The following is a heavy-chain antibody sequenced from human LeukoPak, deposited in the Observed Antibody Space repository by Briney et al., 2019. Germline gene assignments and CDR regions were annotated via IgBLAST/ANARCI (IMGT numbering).Heavy chain of an antibody. CDR3: TRDLYGGYSYGIFDY. CDR1: GFTFCDYA. V-gene: IGHV3-49*04. Sequence: GGSLRLSCTASGFTFCDYAMSWVRQAPGKGLEWVGFIRSKAYRGTTEYASSVKGRFTISRDDSKSIAYLQMNSLKTEDTALYYCTRDLYGGYSYGIFDYWGQGTLVTVSS. J-gene: IGHJ4*02. D-gene: IGHD5-18*01. CDR2: IRSKAYRGTT.